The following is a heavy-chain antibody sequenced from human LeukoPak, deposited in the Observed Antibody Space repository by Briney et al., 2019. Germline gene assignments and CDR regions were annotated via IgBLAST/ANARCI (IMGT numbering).Heavy chain of an antibody. CDR3: ARESTTVAGTFDY. CDR2: INHSGSA. CDR1: GGSFSGYY. D-gene: IGHD6-19*01. Sequence: SETLSLTCAVYGGSFSGYYWSWIRQPPGKGLEWIGEINHSGSANYNPSLKSRVTISVDTSKNQFSLKLSSVTAADAAMYYCARESTTVAGTFDYWGQGTLVTVSS. V-gene: IGHV4-34*01. J-gene: IGHJ4*02.